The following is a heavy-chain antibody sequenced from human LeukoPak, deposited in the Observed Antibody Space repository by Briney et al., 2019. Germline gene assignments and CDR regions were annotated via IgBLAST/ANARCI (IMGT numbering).Heavy chain of an antibody. D-gene: IGHD3-10*01. CDR2: IYYRGST. V-gene: IGHV4-59*01. Sequence: SETLSLTCTVSGGSISSYYWSCIRQPPGKGLEGIGYIYYRGSTNYNPSLKSRVTISIETSKNQFSLKFSSVTAADTAVYYCARAPGGYGSGSRGAFDIWGQGTMVTVSS. J-gene: IGHJ3*02. CDR1: GGSISSYY. CDR3: ARAPGGYGSGSRGAFDI.